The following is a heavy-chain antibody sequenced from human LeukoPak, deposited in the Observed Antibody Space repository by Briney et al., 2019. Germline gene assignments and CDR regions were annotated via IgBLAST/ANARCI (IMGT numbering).Heavy chain of an antibody. CDR2: IYCSGST. Sequence: PSETLSLTCTVYGGSISSGGYYWSWIRQHPGKGLEWIGYIYCSGSTYYNPSLKSRVTISVDTSKNQFSLKLSSVTAADTAVYYCARVTVYYYYGMDVWGQGTTVTVSS. J-gene: IGHJ6*02. CDR3: ARVTVYYYYGMDV. CDR1: GGSISSGGYY. D-gene: IGHD4-11*01. V-gene: IGHV4-31*03.